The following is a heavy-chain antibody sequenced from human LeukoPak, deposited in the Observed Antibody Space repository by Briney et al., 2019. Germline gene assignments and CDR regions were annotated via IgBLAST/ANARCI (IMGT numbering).Heavy chain of an antibody. Sequence: GGSLRLSCAASGFTFSSYWMHWVRQAPGKGLVWVSRINSDGSSTSYADSVKGRFTISRDNAKNTLYLQMNSLRAEDTAVYYCAKGLTYYYGSGSYSPRTHENYYMDVWGKGTTVTISS. CDR3: AKGLTYYYGSGSYSPRTHENYYMDV. CDR1: GFTFSSYW. V-gene: IGHV3-74*01. D-gene: IGHD3-10*01. CDR2: INSDGSST. J-gene: IGHJ6*03.